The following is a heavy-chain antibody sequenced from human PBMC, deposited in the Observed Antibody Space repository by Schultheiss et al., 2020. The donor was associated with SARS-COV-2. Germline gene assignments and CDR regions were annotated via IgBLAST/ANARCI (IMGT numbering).Heavy chain of an antibody. J-gene: IGHJ2*01. CDR1: GGTFSSYA. V-gene: IGHV1-69*13. CDR2: IIPIFGTA. CDR3: ARYRYDFWSGYVSYWYFDL. D-gene: IGHD3-3*01. Sequence: SVKVSCKASGGTFSSYAISWVRQAPGQGLEWMGGIIPIFGTANYAQKFQGRVTITADESTSTAYMELSSLRSEDTAVYYCARYRYDFWSGYVSYWYFDLWGRGTLVTVSS.